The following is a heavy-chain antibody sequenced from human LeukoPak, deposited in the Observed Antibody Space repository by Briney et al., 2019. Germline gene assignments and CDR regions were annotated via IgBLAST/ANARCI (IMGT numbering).Heavy chain of an antibody. D-gene: IGHD1-26*01. V-gene: IGHV1-8*01. CDR3: ARGGVVGPYPPDAFDI. J-gene: IGHJ3*02. Sequence: GASVKVSCKASGYTFTSYDINWVRQATGQGLEWMGWMNPNSGNTGYAQKFQGRVTMTRNTSISTAYMELSSLRSEDTAVYYCARGGVVGPYPPDAFDIWGQGTMVTVSS. CDR2: MNPNSGNT. CDR1: GYTFTSYD.